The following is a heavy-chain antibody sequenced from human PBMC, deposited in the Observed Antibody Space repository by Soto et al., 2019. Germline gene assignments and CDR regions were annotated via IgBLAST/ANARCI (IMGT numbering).Heavy chain of an antibody. J-gene: IGHJ4*02. CDR2: IYSGGST. Sequence: SETLSLTCSVSGGSISTYYWSWIRQPAGKGLEWIGRIYSGGSTNFNPSLRSRVTVSVDMSKNQFSLKLTSVTAADTAVYYCARGPGGFGELSLDYWGQGTLVTVSS. CDR3: ARGPGGFGELSLDY. V-gene: IGHV4-4*07. CDR1: GGSISTYY. D-gene: IGHD3-10*01.